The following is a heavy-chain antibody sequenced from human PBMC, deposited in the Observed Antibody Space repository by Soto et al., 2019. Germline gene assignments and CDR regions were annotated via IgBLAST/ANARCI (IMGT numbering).Heavy chain of an antibody. D-gene: IGHD3-3*01. V-gene: IGHV4-59*01. CDR3: ARSPRPDLTIFGVVVTNWFDP. CDR1: GGSISSYY. J-gene: IGHJ5*02. CDR2: IYYSGST. Sequence: SETLSLTCTVSGGSISSYYWSWIRQPPGKGLEWIGYIYYSGSTNYNPSLKSRVTISVDTSKNQFSLKLSSVTAADTAVYYCARSPRPDLTIFGVVVTNWFDPWGQGTLVTVSS.